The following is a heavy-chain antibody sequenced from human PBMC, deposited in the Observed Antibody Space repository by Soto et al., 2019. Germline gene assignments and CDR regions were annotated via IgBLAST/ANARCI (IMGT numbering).Heavy chain of an antibody. CDR3: ARLPYPWGWFDP. CDR1: GFSFSDYY. CDR2: ISNSGRPI. Sequence: GGSLRLSCAASGFSFSDYYMSWIRQAPGKGLEWISYISNSGRPIYYADSLKGRFTVSRDNAKNSLYLQMNSLRVDDTAMYYCARLPYPWGWFDPWGQGILVTVSS. D-gene: IGHD3-16*01. V-gene: IGHV3-11*01. J-gene: IGHJ5*02.